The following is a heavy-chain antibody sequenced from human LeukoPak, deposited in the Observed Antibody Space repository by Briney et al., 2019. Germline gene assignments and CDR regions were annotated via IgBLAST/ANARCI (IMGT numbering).Heavy chain of an antibody. CDR2: IYASGST. V-gene: IGHV4-4*07. CDR3: AREGGSVGAAHY. D-gene: IGHD1-26*01. CDR1: GGSISSYY. J-gene: IGHJ4*02. Sequence: SETLSLTCIVSGGSISSYYWSWIRQPAGKGLEWIGRIYASGSTDYNPSLKSRVTMSVDTSKNQFSLKVNSVTAADTAVYYCAREGGSVGAAHYWGQGTLVTVSS.